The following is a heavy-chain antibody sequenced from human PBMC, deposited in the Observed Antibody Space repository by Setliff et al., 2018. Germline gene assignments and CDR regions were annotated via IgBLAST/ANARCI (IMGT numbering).Heavy chain of an antibody. V-gene: IGHV4-38-2*02. D-gene: IGHD6-13*01. CDR1: GYSISSGYY. CDR2: IYYSGST. CDR3: ARPLAAGELSGAFDI. J-gene: IGHJ3*02. Sequence: SETLSLTCTVSGYSISSGYYWGWIRQPPGKGLEWIGSIYYSGSTYYNPSLKSRVTISVDTSKNQFSLKLSSVTAADTAVYYCARPLAAGELSGAFDIWGQGTMVTVSS.